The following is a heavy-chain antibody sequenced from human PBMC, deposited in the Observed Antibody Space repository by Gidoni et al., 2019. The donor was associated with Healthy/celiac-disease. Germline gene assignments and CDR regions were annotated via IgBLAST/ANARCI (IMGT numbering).Heavy chain of an antibody. CDR2: IYHSGST. CDR3: ARDDGGYCSGGSCSDAFDI. CDR1: GGSISSSNW. J-gene: IGHJ3*02. V-gene: IGHV4-4*02. D-gene: IGHD2-15*01. Sequence: QVQLQESGPGLVKPSGTLSLTCAVSGGSISSSNWWSWVRQPPGKGLEWIGEIYHSGSTNYNPSLKSRVTISVDKSKNQFSLKLSSVTAADTAVYYCARDDGGYCSGGSCSDAFDIWGQGTMVTVSS.